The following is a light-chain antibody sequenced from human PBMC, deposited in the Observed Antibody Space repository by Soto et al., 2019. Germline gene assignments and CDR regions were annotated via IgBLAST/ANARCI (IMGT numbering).Light chain of an antibody. CDR3: QQYGASPITT. J-gene: IGKJ5*01. CDR1: QSVSSSY. CDR2: GAS. Sequence: EILLTQSPGTLSLSPGERATLSCRASQSVSSSYLHWYQQKPGQAPRLLIYGASSRATGIPDRFSGSGSGTDFTLTISRLEPEDFALYYCQQYGASPITTFGQGTRLEI. V-gene: IGKV3-20*01.